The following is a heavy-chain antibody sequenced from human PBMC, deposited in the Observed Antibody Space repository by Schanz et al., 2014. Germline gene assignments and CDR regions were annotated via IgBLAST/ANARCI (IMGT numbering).Heavy chain of an antibody. Sequence: QVQVIQSGPEVKKPGASVKVSCKASGYTFTNHYLHWVRQAPGQGLEWMGRISPSSGRTNYAQNFQGRVTMTKDTSSNTAYMELSTLTSDDTAVYYCARESVSRTRLFDPWGQGTLVTVSS. CDR1: GYTFTNHY. D-gene: IGHD3-3*01. V-gene: IGHV1-2*06. CDR3: ARESVSRTRLFDP. J-gene: IGHJ5*02. CDR2: ISPSSGRT.